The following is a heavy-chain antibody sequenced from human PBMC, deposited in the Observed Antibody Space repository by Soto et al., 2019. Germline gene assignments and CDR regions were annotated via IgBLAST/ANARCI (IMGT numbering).Heavy chain of an antibody. CDR1: GFTFSSYA. V-gene: IGHV3-30-3*01. Sequence: QVQLVESGGGVVQPGRSLRLSCAASGFTFSSYAMHWVRQAPGKGLEWVAVISYDGGNKYYADSGKGRFTIFRDNSKNTLSLQINSMRAEDTAVYYCARDRGYYYDSNPDYWGQGTLVTVSS. CDR3: ARDRGYYYDSNPDY. J-gene: IGHJ4*02. CDR2: ISYDGGNK. D-gene: IGHD3-22*01.